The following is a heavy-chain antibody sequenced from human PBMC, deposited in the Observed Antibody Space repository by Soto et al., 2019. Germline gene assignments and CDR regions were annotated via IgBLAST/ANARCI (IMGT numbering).Heavy chain of an antibody. CDR2: IWYDGSNK. CDR1: GFTFSSYG. J-gene: IGHJ4*02. CDR3: ARDSGYEILLFDY. D-gene: IGHD5-12*01. Sequence: TGGSLRLSCAASGFTFSSYGMHWVRQAPGKGLEWVAVIWYDGSNKYYADSVKGRFTISRDNSKNTLYLQMNSLRAEDTAVYYCARDSGYEILLFDYWGQGTLVTVSS. V-gene: IGHV3-33*01.